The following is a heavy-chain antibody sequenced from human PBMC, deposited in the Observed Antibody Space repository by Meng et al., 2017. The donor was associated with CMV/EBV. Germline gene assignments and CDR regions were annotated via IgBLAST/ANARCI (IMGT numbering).Heavy chain of an antibody. V-gene: IGHV3-23*01. J-gene: IGHJ5*02. CDR3: AKAGITIFGVGKHNWFDP. D-gene: IGHD3-3*01. CDR1: GFTFSSYA. CDR2: ISGSGGST. Sequence: GGSLRLSCAASGFTFSSYAMSWVRQAPGKGLEWVSAISGSGGSTYYADSVKGRFTISRDNSKNTLYLQMNSLRAEDTAVYYCAKAGITIFGVGKHNWFDPWGQGTMV.